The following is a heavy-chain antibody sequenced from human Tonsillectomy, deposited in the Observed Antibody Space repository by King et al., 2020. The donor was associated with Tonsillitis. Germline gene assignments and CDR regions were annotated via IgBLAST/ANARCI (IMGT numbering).Heavy chain of an antibody. CDR2: IYHSGPT. J-gene: IGHJ4*02. Sequence: LQLQESGPGLVRPSQTLSLICSVSGDSLTSGGYFWSWIRQHPDKGLEWIGSIYHSGPTYPTPSLRSRLFMSVDTSKNQFSLRLTSVTAADTAVYYCARNRDYGDYVDFWGQGTLVAVSS. D-gene: IGHD4-17*01. CDR1: GDSLTSGGYF. V-gene: IGHV4-31*03. CDR3: ARNRDYGDYVDF.